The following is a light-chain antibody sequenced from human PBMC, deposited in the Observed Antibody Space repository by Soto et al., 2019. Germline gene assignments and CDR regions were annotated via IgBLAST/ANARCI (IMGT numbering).Light chain of an antibody. Sequence: IVLTQSPATLSLSPGERATLSCRASQSDGNYIAWYQQKPGQPPRLLIYDVSNRATGVPARFSGSGSGTDFTLTISSLEPEDFGVYHCQQRSSWPRMYTFGQWTKLEI. CDR1: QSDGNY. CDR3: QQRSSWPRMYT. J-gene: IGKJ2*01. CDR2: DVS. V-gene: IGKV3-11*01.